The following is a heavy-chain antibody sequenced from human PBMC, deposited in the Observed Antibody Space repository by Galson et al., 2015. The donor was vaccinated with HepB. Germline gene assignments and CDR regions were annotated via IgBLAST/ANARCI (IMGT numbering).Heavy chain of an antibody. Sequence: SLRLSCAASGFTFSSYGMHWVRQAPGKGLEWVAVISYDGSNKYYADSVKGRFTISRDNSKNTLYLQMNSLRAEDTAVYYCAKVAYSYGFDYWGQGTLVTVSS. J-gene: IGHJ4*02. CDR3: AKVAYSYGFDY. D-gene: IGHD5-18*01. CDR1: GFTFSSYG. V-gene: IGHV3-30*18. CDR2: ISYDGSNK.